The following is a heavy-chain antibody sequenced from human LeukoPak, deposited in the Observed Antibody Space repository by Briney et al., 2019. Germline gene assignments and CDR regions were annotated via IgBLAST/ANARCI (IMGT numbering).Heavy chain of an antibody. J-gene: IGHJ4*02. CDR1: GFTFSSYS. CDR2: ISSSSYI. Sequence: PGGSLRLSCAASGFTFSSYSMNWVRQAPGKGLEWVSSISSSSYIYYAGSVKGRFTISRDNAKNSLYLQMNSLRAEDTAVYYCARDGESSSWYNYFDYWGQGTLVTVSS. D-gene: IGHD6-13*01. CDR3: ARDGESSSWYNYFDY. V-gene: IGHV3-21*01.